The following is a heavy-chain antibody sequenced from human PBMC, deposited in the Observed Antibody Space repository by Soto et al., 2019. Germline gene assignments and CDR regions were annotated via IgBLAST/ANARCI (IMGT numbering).Heavy chain of an antibody. CDR1: GCSINSYY. Sequence: SETLSLNCTVSGCSINSYYRSWIRQPPRKGLELIVYIYYSGSTNYNPSLKSRVTISVDTSKNQFSLKLSSVTAADTAVYYCARLGGYCSSTNCYGYYGMDVWGQGTTVT. V-gene: IGHV4-59*08. D-gene: IGHD2-2*01. CDR3: ARLGGYCSSTNCYGYYGMDV. J-gene: IGHJ6*02. CDR2: IYYSGST.